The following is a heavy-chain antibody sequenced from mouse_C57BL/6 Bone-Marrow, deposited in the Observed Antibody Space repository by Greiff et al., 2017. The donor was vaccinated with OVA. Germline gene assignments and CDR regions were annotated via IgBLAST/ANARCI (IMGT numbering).Heavy chain of an antibody. V-gene: IGHV1-55*01. D-gene: IGHD1-1*02. CDR1: GYTFTSYW. CDR3: ARRGYYLGRFAY. Sequence: QVQLQQPGAELVKPGASVKMSCKASGYTFTSYWITWVKQRPGQGLEWIGDIYPGSGSTNYNEKFKSKATLTVDTSSSTAYMQLSSLTSEDSAVYYCARRGYYLGRFAYWGQGTLVTVSA. CDR2: IYPGSGST. J-gene: IGHJ3*01.